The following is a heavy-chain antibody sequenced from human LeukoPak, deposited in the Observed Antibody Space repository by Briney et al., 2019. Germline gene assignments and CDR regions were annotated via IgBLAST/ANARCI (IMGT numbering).Heavy chain of an antibody. CDR2: ISSSGSTI. CDR3: ASLYSGYDDAFDY. V-gene: IGHV3-48*03. CDR1: GFTFSSYE. Sequence: GGSLRLSCAASGFTFSSYEMNWVRQAPGKGLEWVSYISSSGSTIYYADSVKGRFTISRDNAKNSLYLQMNSLRAEDTAVYYCASLYSGYDDAFDYWGQGTLVTVSS. J-gene: IGHJ4*02. D-gene: IGHD5-12*01.